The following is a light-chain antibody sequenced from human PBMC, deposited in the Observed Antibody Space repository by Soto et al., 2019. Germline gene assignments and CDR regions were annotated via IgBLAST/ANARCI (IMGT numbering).Light chain of an antibody. J-gene: IGLJ7*01. CDR1: RSDVGAYNY. CDR2: EAT. V-gene: IGLV2-14*01. CDR3: SSFTSRFTFV. Sequence: QSALTQPASVSGSPGQSIAISCTGTRSDVGAYNYVSWYQQHPGKAPKLMISEATNRPSGVSDRFSGSKSGNTASLTISGLQAEDEADYYCSSFTSRFTFVFGTGTQLTVL.